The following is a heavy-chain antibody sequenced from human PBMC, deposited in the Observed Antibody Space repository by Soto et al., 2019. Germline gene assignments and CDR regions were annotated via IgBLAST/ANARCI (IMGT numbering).Heavy chain of an antibody. CDR2: VYHTGDT. D-gene: IGHD2-21*02. CDR3: AREIVTAGGNNYFDP. CDR1: GGTVASSHW. Sequence: SESLCLNCDFSGGTVASSHWWSCVRQSPGGGLEWIGNVYHTGDTNFNPSLQSRVTISVDKSNNQFSLRLNSLTAADTAVYFCAREIVTAGGNNYFDPWGPGTLVTVSS. J-gene: IGHJ5*02. V-gene: IGHV4-4*02.